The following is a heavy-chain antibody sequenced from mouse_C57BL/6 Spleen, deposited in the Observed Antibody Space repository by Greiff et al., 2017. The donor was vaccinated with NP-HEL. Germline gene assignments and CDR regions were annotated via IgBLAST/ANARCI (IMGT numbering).Heavy chain of an antibody. CDR1: GYTFTSYW. CDR3: ARSANDGRTFYAMDY. D-gene: IGHD1-1*01. V-gene: IGHV1-53*01. CDR2: INPSNGGT. Sequence: QVQLQQPGTELVKPGASVKLSCKASGYTFTSYWMHWVKQRPGQGLEWIGNINPSNGGTNYNEKFKSKATQTVDKSSSTAYMQLSSLTSEDSAVYYCARSANDGRTFYAMDYWGQGTSVTVSS. J-gene: IGHJ4*01.